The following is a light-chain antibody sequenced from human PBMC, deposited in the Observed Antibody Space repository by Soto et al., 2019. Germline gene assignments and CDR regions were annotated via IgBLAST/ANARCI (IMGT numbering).Light chain of an antibody. CDR3: CSYAGTYPLV. Sequence: QSALTQPRSVSGSPGQSVTISCTGTSSDVGGYNYVSWYQQHPGKAPKLMIYDVSKRPSGVPDRLSGSKSGNTAALTISGLQAEYEADYYCCSYAGTYPLVFGGGTKLTVL. CDR1: SSDVGGYNY. J-gene: IGLJ2*01. CDR2: DVS. V-gene: IGLV2-11*01.